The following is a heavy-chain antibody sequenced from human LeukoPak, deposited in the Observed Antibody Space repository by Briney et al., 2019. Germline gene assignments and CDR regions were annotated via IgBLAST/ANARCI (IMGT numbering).Heavy chain of an antibody. J-gene: IGHJ4*02. D-gene: IGHD3-22*01. Sequence: GGSLRLSCAASGFTFSSYAMHWVRQAPGKGLEWVAVISYDGSNKYYADPVKGRFTISRDNSKNTLYLQMNSLRAEDTAVYYCASWYYYDSSGYPFDYWGQGTLVTVSS. CDR2: ISYDGSNK. CDR3: ASWYYYDSSGYPFDY. V-gene: IGHV3-30-3*01. CDR1: GFTFSSYA.